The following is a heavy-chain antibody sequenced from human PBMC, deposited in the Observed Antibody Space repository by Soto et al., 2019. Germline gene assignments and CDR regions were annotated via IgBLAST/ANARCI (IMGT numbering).Heavy chain of an antibody. Sequence: GGSLRLSCAASGFTFSSYGMHWVRQAPGKGLEWVAVISYDGSNKYYADSVKGRFTISRDNSKNTLYLQMNSLRAEDTAVYYCARERFASSWSYFDYWGQGTPVTVS. CDR3: ARERFASSWSYFDY. CDR1: GFTFSSYG. V-gene: IGHV3-30*03. J-gene: IGHJ4*02. CDR2: ISYDGSNK. D-gene: IGHD6-13*01.